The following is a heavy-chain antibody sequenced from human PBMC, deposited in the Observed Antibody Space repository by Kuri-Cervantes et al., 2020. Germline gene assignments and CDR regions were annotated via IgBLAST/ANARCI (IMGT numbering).Heavy chain of an antibody. CDR1: GGSISSGSYY. V-gene: IGHV4-39*01. J-gene: IGHJ4*02. Sequence: SETLSLTCTVSGGSISSGSYYWSWIRQPPGKGLEWIATISYTGSRFYNPPLRSRLTISADTSKTQFSLKVRSVTAADTAVYYCARGQGKRSSSGWASMGYWGQGTLVTVSS. CDR2: ISYTGSR. CDR3: ARGQGKRSSSGWASMGY. D-gene: IGHD6-19*01.